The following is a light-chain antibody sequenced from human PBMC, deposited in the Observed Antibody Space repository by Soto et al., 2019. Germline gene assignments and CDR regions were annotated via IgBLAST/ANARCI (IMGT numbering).Light chain of an antibody. CDR1: QSVSSD. CDR2: DAS. V-gene: IGKV3-15*01. CDR3: QQYNNWHLT. J-gene: IGKJ4*02. Sequence: EIVLTQSPATLSVSPGDRATLSCRASQSVSSDLAWFQQKPGQAPRFLIYDASTRATGIPARFSGSGSETDFTLTISSLQSQDFAIYYCQQYNNWHLTFGGGTKVEIK.